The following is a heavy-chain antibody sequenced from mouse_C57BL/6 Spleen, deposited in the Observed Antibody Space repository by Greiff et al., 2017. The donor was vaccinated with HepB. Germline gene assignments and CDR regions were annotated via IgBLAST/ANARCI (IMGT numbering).Heavy chain of an antibody. CDR3: ARGDYDGAWFAY. V-gene: IGHV1-54*01. J-gene: IGHJ3*01. CDR1: GYAFTNYL. CDR2: INPGSGGT. Sequence: VKLQESGAELVRPGTSVKVSCKASGYAFTNYLIEWVKQRPGQGLEWIGVINPGSGGTNYNEKFKGKATLTADKSSSTAYMQLSSLTSEDSAVYFCARGDYDGAWFAYWGQETLVTVSA. D-gene: IGHD2-4*01.